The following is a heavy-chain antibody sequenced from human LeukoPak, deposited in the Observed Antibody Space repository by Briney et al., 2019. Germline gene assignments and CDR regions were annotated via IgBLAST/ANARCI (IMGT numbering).Heavy chain of an antibody. Sequence: SGGSLRLSCAASGFTFSSYAMHWVRQAPGKGLEWVAVISYDGSNKYYADSVKGRFTISRDNSKNTLYLQMNSLRAEDTAVYYCAREVDTAMVAVAFDIWGQGTMVTVSS. CDR2: ISYDGSNK. D-gene: IGHD5-18*01. V-gene: IGHV3-30-3*01. CDR3: AREVDTAMVAVAFDI. CDR1: GFTFSSYA. J-gene: IGHJ3*02.